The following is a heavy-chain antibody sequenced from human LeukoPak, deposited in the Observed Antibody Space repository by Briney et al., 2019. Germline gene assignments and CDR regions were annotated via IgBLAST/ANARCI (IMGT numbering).Heavy chain of an antibody. Sequence: GESLKISCKGSGYSFTTYWIGWVRQMPGQGLEWMGIIYPGDSDTRYSPSFQGQVTISADKSISTAYLQWSSLKASDTAMYYCARPWNYYDSSGYRAPDVNDAFDIWGQGTMVTVSS. D-gene: IGHD3-22*01. CDR1: GYSFTTYW. CDR3: ARPWNYYDSSGYRAPDVNDAFDI. CDR2: IYPGDSDT. V-gene: IGHV5-51*01. J-gene: IGHJ3*02.